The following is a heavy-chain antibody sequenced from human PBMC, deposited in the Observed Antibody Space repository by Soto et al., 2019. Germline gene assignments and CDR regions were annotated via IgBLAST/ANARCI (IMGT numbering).Heavy chain of an antibody. CDR1: GFPLDAHG. J-gene: IGHJ4*02. Sequence: GSXKLSCAACGFPLDAHGMACFRQSPGKGLQWVSSINVSGALTYYIESVKGRFTISRDNSEHTLYLQMNNLEADDTAIYYCVKDKQWLETYFDSWGPGTLVTVSS. D-gene: IGHD6-19*01. CDR3: VKDKQWLETYFDS. CDR2: INVSGALT. V-gene: IGHV3-23*01.